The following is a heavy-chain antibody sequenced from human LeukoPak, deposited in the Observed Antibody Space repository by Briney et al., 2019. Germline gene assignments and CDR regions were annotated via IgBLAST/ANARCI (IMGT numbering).Heavy chain of an antibody. V-gene: IGHV3-21*04. CDR1: GFTFSAYS. CDR3: ATWDGGYCSSTSCYGETRDY. CDR2: ISNRGTYI. Sequence: GGSLRLSCAASGFTFSAYSMNWVRQAPGKGLEWVSSISNRGTYIYYADSMKGRFTISRDNAKNSLYLQMNSLRAEDTAVYYCATWDGGYCSSTSCYGETRDYWGQGTLVTVSS. J-gene: IGHJ4*02. D-gene: IGHD2-2*01.